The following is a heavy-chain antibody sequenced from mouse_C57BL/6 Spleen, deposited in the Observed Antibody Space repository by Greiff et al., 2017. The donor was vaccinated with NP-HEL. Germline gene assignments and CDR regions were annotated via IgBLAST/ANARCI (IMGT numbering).Heavy chain of an antibody. J-gene: IGHJ2*01. V-gene: IGHV3-6*01. D-gene: IGHD2-4*01. CDR2: ISYDGSN. Sequence: EVQLQQSGPGLVKPSQSLSLTCSVTGYSITSGYYWNWIRQFPGNKLEWMGYISYDGSNNYNPSLKNRISITRDTSKNQFFLKLNSVTTEDTATYYCALDYDYFDYWGQGTTLTVSS. CDR1: GYSITSGYY. CDR3: ALDYDYFDY.